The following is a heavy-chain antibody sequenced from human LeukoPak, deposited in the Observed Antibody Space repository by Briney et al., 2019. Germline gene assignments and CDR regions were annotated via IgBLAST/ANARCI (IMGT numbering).Heavy chain of an antibody. Sequence: SSDPLSLTCTVSGGSISGGGYYWSWIRQHPGKGLEWIGYIFDNGSTDYNPSLKSRVTVSVDTSKNQLSLKLSSLTAADTAVYYCARESYGSGSYYYWGQGTLVTVSS. D-gene: IGHD3-10*01. CDR1: GGSISGGGYY. J-gene: IGHJ4*02. V-gene: IGHV4-31*03. CDR2: IFDNGST. CDR3: ARESYGSGSYYY.